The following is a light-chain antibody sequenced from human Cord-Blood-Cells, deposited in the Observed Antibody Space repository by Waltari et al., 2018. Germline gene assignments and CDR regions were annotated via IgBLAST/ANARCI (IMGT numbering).Light chain of an antibody. CDR1: QSVSSN. V-gene: IGKV3-15*01. Sequence: EIVMTQSPATLSVSPGERATLSCRASQSVSSNLAWYQQKPGQAPRLLIYGASTRATGIPAMVSGSGSGTEFTLTISSLQSEDFAVYYCQQYKNWPETFGQGTKVEIK. J-gene: IGKJ1*01. CDR2: GAS. CDR3: QQYKNWPET.